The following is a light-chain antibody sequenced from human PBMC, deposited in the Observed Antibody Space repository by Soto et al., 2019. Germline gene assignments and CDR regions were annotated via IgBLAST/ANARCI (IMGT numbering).Light chain of an antibody. CDR2: GAS. J-gene: IGKJ2*01. Sequence: EIVLTQSPGTLSLSPGERATLSCRASQSVSSRNLAWYRQKPGQAPSLLIYGASNRATGIPDRFSGSGSGTDFTLTISRLEPEDFAVYYCLRYGDSPPAYTFGQGTKLEI. CDR3: LRYGDSPPAYT. V-gene: IGKV3-20*01. CDR1: QSVSSRN.